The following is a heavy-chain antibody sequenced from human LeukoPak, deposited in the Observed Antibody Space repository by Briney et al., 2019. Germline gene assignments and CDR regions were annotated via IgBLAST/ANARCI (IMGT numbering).Heavy chain of an antibody. CDR1: GGSISSGDYS. D-gene: IGHD1-14*01. CDR3: ARGRPPGHAFDI. Sequence: SETLSLTCTVSGGSISSGDYSWSWIRQPPGKGLEWIGYIYYSGSTYYNPSLKSRVTISVDTSKNQFSLKLSSVTAADTAVYYCARGRPPGHAFDIWGQGTMVTVSS. V-gene: IGHV4-30-4*01. J-gene: IGHJ3*02. CDR2: IYYSGST.